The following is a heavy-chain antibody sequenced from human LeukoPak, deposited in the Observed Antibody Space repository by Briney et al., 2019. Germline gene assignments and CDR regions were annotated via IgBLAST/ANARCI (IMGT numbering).Heavy chain of an antibody. D-gene: IGHD5-18*01. CDR1: GFTFRSYG. V-gene: IGHV3-23*01. CDR2: ISGSGDKT. Sequence: HPGGYLRLYCAASGFTFRSYGMSWVRQAPGRGLEWVSSISGSGDKTHHADPVKGRFTISRDNSKNTLYLQMNSLRDQDTAVYYCAKDGSIVYSYTYVDYWGQGTLVTVSS. CDR3: AKDGSIVYSYTYVDY. J-gene: IGHJ4*02.